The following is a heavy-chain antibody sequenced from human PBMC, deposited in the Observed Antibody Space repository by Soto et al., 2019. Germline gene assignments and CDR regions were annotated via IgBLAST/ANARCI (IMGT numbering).Heavy chain of an antibody. CDR1: GYPFTSYV. J-gene: IGHJ4*02. CDR3: ARSGEHPLDF. Sequence: GPGVKKPGASVKVSCKTSGYPFTSYVINWVRQAPGQGLEWMGFSTHTGNTNYAQKFQGRVALTSDSSTSTAYMEVRGLRSDDTAVYYCARSGEHPLDFWGQGTPVTISS. D-gene: IGHD3-10*01. V-gene: IGHV1-18*01. CDR2: STHTGNT.